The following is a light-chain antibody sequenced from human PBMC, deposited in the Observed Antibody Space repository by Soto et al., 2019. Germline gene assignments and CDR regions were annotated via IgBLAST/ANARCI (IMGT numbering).Light chain of an antibody. Sequence: QSVLTQPASVSGSAGQAITISCTGTSSDVGGYNYVSWYQQHPGKAPKLMIFDVSNRPSVVSNRFSGSKSGDTTSLTTSGLQAEDEADYYCSSDTSSGTLEVFGTGPKVTVL. CDR3: SSDTSSGTLEV. CDR2: DVS. V-gene: IGLV2-14*03. J-gene: IGLJ1*01. CDR1: SSDVGGYNY.